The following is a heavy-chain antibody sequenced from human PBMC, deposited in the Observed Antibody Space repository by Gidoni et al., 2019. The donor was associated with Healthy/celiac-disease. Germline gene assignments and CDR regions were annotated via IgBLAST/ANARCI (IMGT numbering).Heavy chain of an antibody. V-gene: IGHV3-23*01. J-gene: IGHJ3*02. CDR2: MSDSGGST. CDR3: AKAPRPSAPPDAFDI. Sequence: EVQLLESGGGLVQPGVLLILSCSAPGFTLSRYAMSWVRQAPRTGLEWVSAMSDSGGSTYYADSVKGRFTISRDNSKNTLYLQMNILRAEDTAVYDCAKAPRPSAPPDAFDIWGQGTMVTVSS. D-gene: IGHD6-25*01. CDR1: GFTLSRYA.